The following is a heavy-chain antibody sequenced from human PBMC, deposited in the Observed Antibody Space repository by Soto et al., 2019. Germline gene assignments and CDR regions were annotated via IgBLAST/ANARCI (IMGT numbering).Heavy chain of an antibody. V-gene: IGHV4-39*02. CDR3: ARTHSYYYYLDV. CDR2: IYYSGST. CDR1: GGSISSSTYY. Sequence: SETLSLTCTVSGGSISSSTYYWGWIRQPPGKGLEWIGSIYYSGSTYYNPSLKSRVTISVDTSKNRFSLKLSSVTAADTAVYYCARTHSYYYYLDVWGKGTTVTVSS. J-gene: IGHJ6*03.